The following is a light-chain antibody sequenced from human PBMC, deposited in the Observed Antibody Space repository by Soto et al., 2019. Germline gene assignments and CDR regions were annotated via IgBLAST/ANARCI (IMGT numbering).Light chain of an antibody. CDR2: GAS. CDR3: QQYNNWPRT. CDR1: QSVSSN. V-gene: IGKV3-15*01. J-gene: IGKJ1*01. Sequence: EIVMTQSPATLSVSPGERATLSCRASQSVSSNLAWYQQKPGQAPRLLIYGASTRATGIPARFSGSGSGTEVTLTISRLQSEEFAVYYCQQYNNWPRTFGQGTKVEI.